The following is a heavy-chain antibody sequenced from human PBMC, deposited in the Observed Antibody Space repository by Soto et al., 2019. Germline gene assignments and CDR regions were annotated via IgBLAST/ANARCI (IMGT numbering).Heavy chain of an antibody. Sequence: GGSLRLSCAASGFTFSSYEMNWVRQAPGKGLEWVSYISSSGSTIYYADSVKGRFTISRDNAKNSLYLQMNSLRAEDTAVDYCARTSRLNWFDPWGQGTLVTVSS. CDR2: ISSSGSTI. D-gene: IGHD6-13*01. J-gene: IGHJ5*02. CDR1: GFTFSSYE. V-gene: IGHV3-48*03. CDR3: ARTSRLNWFDP.